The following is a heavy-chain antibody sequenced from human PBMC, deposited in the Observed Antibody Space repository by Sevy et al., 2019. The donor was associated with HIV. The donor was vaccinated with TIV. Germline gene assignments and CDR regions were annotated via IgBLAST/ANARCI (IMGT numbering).Heavy chain of an antibody. CDR3: AKGGSVEPDYYYGMDV. V-gene: IGHV3-23*01. CDR2: ISGSGGST. CDR1: GFTFSSYA. Sequence: GGSLRLSCAASGFTFSSYAMSWVRQAPGKGLEWVSAISGSGGSTYYADSVKGRFTISRDNSKNAQYLQMNSLRAEDTAVYYCAKGGSVEPDYYYGMDVWGQGTTVTVSS. D-gene: IGHD1-26*01. J-gene: IGHJ6*02.